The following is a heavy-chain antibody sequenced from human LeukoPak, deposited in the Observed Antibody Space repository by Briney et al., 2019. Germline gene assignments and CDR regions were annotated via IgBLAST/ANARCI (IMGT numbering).Heavy chain of an antibody. D-gene: IGHD3-3*01. CDR1: GYTFTSYA. CDR2: INAGNGNT. CDR3: ARDRAIFGVVIRKPGNYFDY. J-gene: IGHJ4*02. Sequence: ASVKVSCKASGYTFTSYAMHWVRQAPGQRLEWMGWINAGNGNTKYSQKFQGRVTITRDTSAGTAYMELSSLRSEDTAVYYCARDRAIFGVVIRKPGNYFDYWGQGTLVTVSS. V-gene: IGHV1-3*01.